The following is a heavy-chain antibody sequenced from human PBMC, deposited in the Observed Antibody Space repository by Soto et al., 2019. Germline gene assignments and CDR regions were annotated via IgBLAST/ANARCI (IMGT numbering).Heavy chain of an antibody. Sequence: QVQLVQSGDEVKKPGASVKVSCKAYGYIFVNYGIAWVRQAPGQGLEWMGWISPYNGNTHSATKVQGRLTMTTETSMSTAYMVLERLTCDDTAVYYCVMGDKYVTPTPLDVWGQGTTVTVSS. CDR3: VMGDKYVTPTPLDV. D-gene: IGHD3-16*01. V-gene: IGHV1-18*01. CDR2: ISPYNGNT. J-gene: IGHJ6*02. CDR1: GYIFVNYG.